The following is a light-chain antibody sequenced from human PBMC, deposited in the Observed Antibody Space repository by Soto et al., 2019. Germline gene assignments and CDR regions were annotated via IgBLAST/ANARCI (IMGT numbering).Light chain of an antibody. CDR2: EAS. CDR3: QKYNEAPRT. CDR1: QDISNY. V-gene: IGKV1-27*01. J-gene: IGKJ1*01. Sequence: QMTQSPSSLSASVGDRVTITCRASQDISNYLAWYQQKPGGAPKLLIYEASTLQSGLPSRFSGSESGADFTLTISSLQPEDVAIYYCQKYNEAPRTFGQGTRVEMK.